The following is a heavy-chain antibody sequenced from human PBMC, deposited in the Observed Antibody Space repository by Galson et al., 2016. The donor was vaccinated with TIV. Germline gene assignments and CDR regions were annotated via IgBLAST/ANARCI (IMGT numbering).Heavy chain of an antibody. CDR3: ARDRVVGATYYNYYYGMDV. CDR1: GLTVNNNY. J-gene: IGHJ6*02. CDR2: IYGGGDT. D-gene: IGHD2-15*01. V-gene: IGHV3-66*02. Sequence: SLRLSCAASGLTVNNNYMTWVRQAPGKGLEWVSVIYGGGDTYYADSVRGRFTISRDNSKDILYLHMNGLRADDTAVYYCARDRVVGATYYNYYYGMDVGGRGTTVTVFS.